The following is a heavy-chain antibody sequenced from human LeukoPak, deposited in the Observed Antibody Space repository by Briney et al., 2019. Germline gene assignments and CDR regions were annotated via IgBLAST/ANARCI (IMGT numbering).Heavy chain of an antibody. D-gene: IGHD3-10*01. V-gene: IGHV3-30*04. J-gene: IGHJ4*02. CDR3: ARGLMLRGVADY. CDR1: GFTFSNYA. Sequence: GGSLRLSCAASGFTFSNYAMHWVRQAPGKGLEWVAVILHDGTNKYADSVKGRFTISRDNSKNTLYLQMIRLRVEDTAVYYCARGLMLRGVADYWGQGTLVTVSS. CDR2: ILHDGTNK.